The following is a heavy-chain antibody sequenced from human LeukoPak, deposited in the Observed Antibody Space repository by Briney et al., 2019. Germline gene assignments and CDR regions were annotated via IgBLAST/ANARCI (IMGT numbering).Heavy chain of an antibody. V-gene: IGHV4-38-2*01. CDR1: EFSVGSNY. CDR2: IYHSGST. Sequence: PGGSLRLSCAASEFSVGSNYMTWVRQAPGKGLEWIGSIYHSGSTHYNPSLNSRVTMSVDTSKNQVSLKLSSVTAADTAVYYCARNEHYDSWSGYLGYFDYWGQGTLVTVSS. D-gene: IGHD3-3*01. CDR3: ARNEHYDSWSGYLGYFDY. J-gene: IGHJ4*02.